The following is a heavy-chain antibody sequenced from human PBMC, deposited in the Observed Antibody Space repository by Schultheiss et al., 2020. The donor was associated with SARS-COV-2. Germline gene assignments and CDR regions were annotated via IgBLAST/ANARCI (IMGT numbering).Heavy chain of an antibody. CDR2: IYYSGST. D-gene: IGHD6-19*01. V-gene: IGHV4-59*12. J-gene: IGHJ3*02. CDR3: ARVSPVTGTKGSAFDI. Sequence: SQTLSLTCTVSGGSISSYYWSWIRQPPGNGLEWIGYIYYSGSTNYNPSLKSRVTISVDTSKNQFSLKLSSVTAADTAVYYCARVSPVTGTKGSAFDIWGQGTMVTVSS. CDR1: GGSISSYY.